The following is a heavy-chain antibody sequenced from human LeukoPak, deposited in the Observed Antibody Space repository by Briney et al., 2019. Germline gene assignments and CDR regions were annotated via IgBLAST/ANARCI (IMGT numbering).Heavy chain of an antibody. CDR3: ASESTVVTGYFDY. Sequence: GGSLRLSCAASGFAFSSYAMSWVRQAPGKGLEWVSTINGIGDTTFYADSVKGRFTISRDNAKNSLYLQMNSLRAEDTAVYYCASESTVVTGYFDYWGQGTLVTVSS. CDR1: GFAFSSYA. D-gene: IGHD4-23*01. CDR2: INGIGDTT. V-gene: IGHV3-23*01. J-gene: IGHJ4*02.